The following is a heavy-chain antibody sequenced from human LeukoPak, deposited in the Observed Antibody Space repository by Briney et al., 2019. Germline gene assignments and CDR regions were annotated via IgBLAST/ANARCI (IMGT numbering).Heavy chain of an antibody. D-gene: IGHD3-9*01. J-gene: IGHJ4*02. CDR1: GFAFSDYY. CDR3: ARGRYSSDY. Sequence: RGSPRLSCAASGFAFSDYYVKSIRRGPGKGLEWVSYISGSGSAIYYADSVKGRFTISRDNAKNSLYLQMDSLRAEDTAVYYCARGRYSSDYWGQGTLVTVSS. CDR2: ISGSGSAI. V-gene: IGHV3-11*01.